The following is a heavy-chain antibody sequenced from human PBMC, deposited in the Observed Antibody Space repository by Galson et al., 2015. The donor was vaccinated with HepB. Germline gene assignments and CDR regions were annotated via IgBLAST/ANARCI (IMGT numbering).Heavy chain of an antibody. CDR1: GYTFTSYY. J-gene: IGHJ3*02. CDR2: INPSGGST. Sequence: KVSCKASGYTFTSYYMHWVRQAPGQGLEWMGIINPSGGSTSYAQKFQGRVTMTRDTSTSTVYMELSSLRSEDTAVYYCASTLRRDDAFDIWGQGTMVTVSS. CDR3: ASTLRRDDAFDI. D-gene: IGHD1-14*01. V-gene: IGHV1-46*03.